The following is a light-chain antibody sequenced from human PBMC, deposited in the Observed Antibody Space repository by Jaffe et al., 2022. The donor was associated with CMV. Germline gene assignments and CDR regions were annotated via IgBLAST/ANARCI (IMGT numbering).Light chain of an antibody. J-gene: IGKJ4*01. V-gene: IGKV1D-12*01. Sequence: DIQMTQSPSSVSASVGDGVTISCRASQDITNYLGWYQQKPGEAPKLLIYAASTLQSGVPSRFSGSGSGTDFTLTINNLQPEDFATYFCQQADSLPPTFGGGTKVEIK. CDR2: AAS. CDR3: QQADSLPPT. CDR1: QDITNY.